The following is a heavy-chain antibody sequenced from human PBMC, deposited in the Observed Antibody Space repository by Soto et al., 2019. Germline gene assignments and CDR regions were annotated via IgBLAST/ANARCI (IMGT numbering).Heavy chain of an antibody. J-gene: IGHJ5*02. D-gene: IGHD3-22*01. V-gene: IGHV4-59*01. CDR3: ATNAAQWLSWFDP. CDR2: IYYSGST. Sequence: PSETLSLTCTVSGGSIRSYYWSWIRQPPGKGLEWIGYIYYSGSTSYNPSLKSRVTISVDTSKSQLSLKLTSVTAADTAVYYCATNAAQWLSWFDPWGQGTLVTVSS. CDR1: GGSIRSYY.